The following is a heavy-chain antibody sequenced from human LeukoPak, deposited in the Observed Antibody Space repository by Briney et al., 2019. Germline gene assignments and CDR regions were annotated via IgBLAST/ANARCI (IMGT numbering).Heavy chain of an antibody. CDR1: GYTFSSYW. CDR3: GRLAGLYSSSRSGSYFDS. D-gene: IGHD6-13*01. Sequence: GESLKISCKGSGYTFSSYWIGWVRQMPGKGLEWMGVIYPDDSDTRYSPSFQGQVTISADKSITTAYLQWSSLKASDSAIYYYGRLAGLYSSSRSGSYFDSWGQGTLVTVSS. V-gene: IGHV5-51*01. CDR2: IYPDDSDT. J-gene: IGHJ4*02.